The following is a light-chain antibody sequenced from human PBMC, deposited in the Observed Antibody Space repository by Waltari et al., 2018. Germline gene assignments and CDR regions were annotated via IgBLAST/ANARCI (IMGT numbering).Light chain of an antibody. Sequence: QSVVTQPASVSGSPGQSISIPCTGTSNDIGSNDYVSWYQQHPGSAPQLVIYDVSVRPSGVSIRFSGSKSGNTASLTISGLQAEDEALYYCSSYTLTNPVVFGGGTKLTVL. J-gene: IGLJ2*01. CDR3: SSYTLTNPVV. V-gene: IGLV2-14*03. CDR1: SNDIGSNDY. CDR2: DVS.